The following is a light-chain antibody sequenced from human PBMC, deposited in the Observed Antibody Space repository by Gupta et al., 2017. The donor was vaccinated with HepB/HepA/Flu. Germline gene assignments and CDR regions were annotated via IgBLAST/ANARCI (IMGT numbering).Light chain of an antibody. CDR2: DVN. V-gene: IGLV2-23*02. Sequence: QSALTQPASVSGSPGQSITLSCTGTSSDVGSYNLVSWYQQHPDKAHKLMIYDVNKRPSGVSNRFSGSKSGTTASLTTSGLQAEDEAYYYCCSYAGSSTLVFGGGTKLTVL. J-gene: IGLJ2*01. CDR1: SSDVGSYNL. CDR3: CSYAGSSTLV.